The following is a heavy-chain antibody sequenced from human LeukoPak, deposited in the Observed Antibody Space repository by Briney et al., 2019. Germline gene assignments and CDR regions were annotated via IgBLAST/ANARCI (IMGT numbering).Heavy chain of an antibody. J-gene: IGHJ4*02. CDR1: GVTFSSYA. D-gene: IGHD1-26*01. Sequence: GGSLRLSCAASGVTFSSYAMSWVRQAPGKGLEWVSAISGSGGSTYYADSVKGRFTISRDNSKNTLYLQMNSLRAEDTAVYYCAKDLVRSGSYYFDYWGQGTLVTVSS. CDR3: AKDLVRSGSYYFDY. V-gene: IGHV3-23*01. CDR2: ISGSGGST.